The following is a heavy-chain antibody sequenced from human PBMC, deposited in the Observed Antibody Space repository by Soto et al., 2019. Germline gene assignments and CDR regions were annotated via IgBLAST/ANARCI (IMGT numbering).Heavy chain of an antibody. J-gene: IGHJ6*02. CDR2: IIPILGTA. V-gene: IGHV1-69*01. CDR1: GGTFSSYA. D-gene: IGHD4-17*01. CDR3: ARIMTTVTMAGGYYYGMDV. Sequence: QVQLVQSGAEVKKPGSSVKVSCKASGGTFSSYAISWVRQAPGQGLEWMGGIIPILGTANYAQKFQGRVTITADESTSTAYMELSSLRSEDTAVYYCARIMTTVTMAGGYYYGMDVWGQGTTVTVSS.